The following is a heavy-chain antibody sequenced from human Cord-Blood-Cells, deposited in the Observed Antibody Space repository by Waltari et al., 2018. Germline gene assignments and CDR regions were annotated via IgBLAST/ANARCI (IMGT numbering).Heavy chain of an antibody. V-gene: IGHV1-69*09. CDR3: ARGGIAARPGDY. CDR2: IIPILGIA. J-gene: IGHJ4*02. CDR1: GGTFTSYA. Sequence: QVQLVQSGAEVKKPGSSVKVSCKASGGTFTSYAISWVRQAPGKGLEWMGRIIPILGIANYAQKFQGRVTITADKSTSTAYMELSSLRSEDTAVYYCARGGIAARPGDYWGQGTLVTVSS. D-gene: IGHD6-6*01.